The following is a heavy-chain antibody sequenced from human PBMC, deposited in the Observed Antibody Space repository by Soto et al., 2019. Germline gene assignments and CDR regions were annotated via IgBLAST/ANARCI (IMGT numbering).Heavy chain of an antibody. V-gene: IGHV4-34*01. Sequence: PSETLSLTCAVYGGSFSGYYWSWIRQPPGKGLEWIGEINHSGSTNYNPSLKSRVTISVDTSKNQFSLKLSSVTAADTAVYYCASSGGVRQLVLFYWGQGTLVTVSS. D-gene: IGHD6-13*01. J-gene: IGHJ4*02. CDR2: INHSGST. CDR1: GGSFSGYY. CDR3: ASSGGVRQLVLFY.